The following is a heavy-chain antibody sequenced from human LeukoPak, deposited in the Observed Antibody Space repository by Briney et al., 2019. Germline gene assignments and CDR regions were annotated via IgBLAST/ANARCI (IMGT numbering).Heavy chain of an antibody. CDR2: INSDGRST. Sequence: GGSLRLSRAASGFTFSSYWMHWVRHAPGKGLVWVSRINSDGRSTSHADSVKGRFTISRDNAKNTPYLQMNSLRAEDTAVYYCARGTGYSVVDYWGQGTLVTVSS. CDR3: ARGTGYSVVDY. D-gene: IGHD5-18*01. V-gene: IGHV3-74*01. J-gene: IGHJ4*02. CDR1: GFTFSSYW.